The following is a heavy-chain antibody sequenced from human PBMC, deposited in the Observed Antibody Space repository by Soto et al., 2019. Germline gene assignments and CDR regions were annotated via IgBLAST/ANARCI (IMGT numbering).Heavy chain of an antibody. CDR2: VYYTGDT. D-gene: IGHD6-19*01. CDR1: GGSINSYY. V-gene: IGHV4-59*01. CDR3: ARLAASWTLV. Sequence: SETLSLTCNVSGGSINSYYWSWIRQSPGKGLEWIGYVYYTGDTNYNPSLKSRVTISVDPSKSQFSLKLNSVTAADTAVYFCARLAASWTLVWGQGIMVT. J-gene: IGHJ3*01.